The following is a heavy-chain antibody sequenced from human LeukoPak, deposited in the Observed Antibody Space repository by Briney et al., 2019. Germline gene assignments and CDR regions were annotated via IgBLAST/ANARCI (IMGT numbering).Heavy chain of an antibody. D-gene: IGHD3-10*01. CDR3: ARGGDYFGSGTYYAFDP. CDR2: IYYSGST. CDR1: GGSITTSGHY. V-gene: IGHV4-61*08. Sequence: SETLSLTCTVSGGSITTSGHYWGWIRQPPGKGLEWIGYIYYSGSTNYNPSLKSRVTISVDTSKNQFSLRLSSVTAADTAVYYCARGGDYFGSGTYYAFDPWGQGTLVTVSS. J-gene: IGHJ5*02.